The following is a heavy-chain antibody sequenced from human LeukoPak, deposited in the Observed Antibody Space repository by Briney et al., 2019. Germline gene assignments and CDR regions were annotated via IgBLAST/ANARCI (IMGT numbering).Heavy chain of an antibody. V-gene: IGHV4-4*07. D-gene: IGHD6-6*01. Sequence: PSETLSLTCTVSGGSISSYSCNWIRQPAGKGLEWIGRIYTSGSTHYNPSLESRVTMSVGTSKNQFSLTLRSVTAADTALYYCATSGGNYSTSWDAFDIWGQGTLVTVSS. CDR1: GGSISSYS. CDR2: IYTSGST. J-gene: IGHJ3*02. CDR3: ATSGGNYSTSWDAFDI.